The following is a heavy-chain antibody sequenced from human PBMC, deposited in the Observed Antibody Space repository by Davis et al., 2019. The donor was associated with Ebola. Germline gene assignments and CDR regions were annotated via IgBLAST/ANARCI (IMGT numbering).Heavy chain of an antibody. V-gene: IGHV3-7*03. CDR3: VRGGSATAY. J-gene: IGHJ1*01. Sequence: PGGSLRLSCAASGFTFSSYWMSWVRQAPGKGLEWVANIKQDGSDKFYVDSVRGRFTISKDNAKNSLYLQMNSLRAEDTAVFYCVRGGSATAYWGQGTPVTVSS. CDR1: GFTFSSYW. D-gene: IGHD2-15*01. CDR2: IKQDGSDK.